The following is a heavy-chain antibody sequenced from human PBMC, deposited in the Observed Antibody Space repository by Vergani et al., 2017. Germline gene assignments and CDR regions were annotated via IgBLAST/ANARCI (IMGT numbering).Heavy chain of an antibody. V-gene: IGHV4-4*09. J-gene: IGHJ6*02. CDR3: TSARPYYYYGMDV. Sequence: QVQLQESGPGLVKPSETLSLTCTVSGGSISSYYWSWTRQPPGKGLEWIGYIYTSGSTNYNPSLKSRVTISVDTSKNQFSLKLSSVTAADTAVYYCTSARPYYYYGMDVWGQGTTVTVSS. CDR1: GGSISSYY. D-gene: IGHD6-6*01. CDR2: IYTSGST.